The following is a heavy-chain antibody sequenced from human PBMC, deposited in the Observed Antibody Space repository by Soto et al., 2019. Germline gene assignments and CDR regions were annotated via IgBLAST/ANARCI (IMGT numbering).Heavy chain of an antibody. V-gene: IGHV4-4*02. J-gene: IGHJ6*02. CDR1: GGSISSSNW. CDR3: ARDHKQTKVYFKPLYYYYGMDV. Sequence: SETLSLTCAVSGGSISSSNWWSWVRQPPGKGLEWIGEIYHSGSTNYNPSLKSRVTISVDKSKNQFSLKLSSVTAADTAVYYCARDHKQTKVYFKPLYYYYGMDVWGQGTTVTVSS. CDR2: IYHSGST. D-gene: IGHD4-17*01.